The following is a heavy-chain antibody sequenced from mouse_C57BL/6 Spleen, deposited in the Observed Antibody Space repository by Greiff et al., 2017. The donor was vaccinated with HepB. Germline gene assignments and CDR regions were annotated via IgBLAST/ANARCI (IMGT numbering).Heavy chain of an antibody. D-gene: IGHD2-4*01. CDR1: GYSITSGYY. J-gene: IGHJ2*01. CDR3: AREGSYDYDFDY. CDR2: ISYDGSN. V-gene: IGHV3-6*01. Sequence: DVKLQESGPGLVKPSQSLSLTCSVTGYSITSGYYWNWIRQFPGNILEWMGYISYDGSNNYNPSLKNRISITRDTSKNQFFLKLNSVTTEDTATYYCAREGSYDYDFDYWGQGTTLTVSS.